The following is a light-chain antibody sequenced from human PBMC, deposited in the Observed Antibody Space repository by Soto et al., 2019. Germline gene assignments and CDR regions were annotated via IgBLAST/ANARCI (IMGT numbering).Light chain of an antibody. V-gene: IGLV2-14*01. CDR3: SSYTSSWV. CDR1: SSDVGGYNY. CDR2: DVS. J-gene: IGLJ1*01. Sequence: QSVLTQPASVSGSPGQSITISCTGTSSDVGGYNYVSWYQQHPGKAPKLMIYDVSNRPSGVSNRFSGSKSGNTASLTISGLQAEDEADYYCSSYTSSWVFGTGTKVTVL.